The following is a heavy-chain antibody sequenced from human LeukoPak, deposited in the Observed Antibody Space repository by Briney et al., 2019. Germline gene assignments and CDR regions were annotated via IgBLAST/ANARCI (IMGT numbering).Heavy chain of an antibody. J-gene: IGHJ3*02. CDR3: ARDGRYNWNYGRAAFDI. D-gene: IGHD1-7*01. V-gene: IGHV1-18*01. Sequence: ASVKVSCKASGYTFTSYGISWVRQAPGQGLEWMGWISAYNGNTNYAQKLQGRVTMTTDTSTSTAYMELRSLRSDDTAVYYCARDGRYNWNYGRAAFDIWGQGTMVTVSS. CDR2: ISAYNGNT. CDR1: GYTFTSYG.